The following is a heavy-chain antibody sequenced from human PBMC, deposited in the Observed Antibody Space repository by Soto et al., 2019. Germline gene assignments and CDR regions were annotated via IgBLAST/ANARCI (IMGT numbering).Heavy chain of an antibody. CDR3: ARDGRTGGPTSWYVDL. CDR1: GFTFSSYW. CDR2: INSDGNTT. Sequence: EVQLVESGGGLVQPGGSLRLSCAASGFTFSSYWMHWVRQAPGKGLVWVSRINSDGNTTSYADSVKGRFTISRDNAKNTLYLQMNGLRAEDTAVYDCARDGRTGGPTSWYVDLWGRGTLVTVSS. D-gene: IGHD6-25*01. J-gene: IGHJ2*01. V-gene: IGHV3-74*01.